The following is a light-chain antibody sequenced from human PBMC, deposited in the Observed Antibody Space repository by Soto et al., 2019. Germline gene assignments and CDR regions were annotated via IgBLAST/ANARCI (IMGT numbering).Light chain of an antibody. J-gene: IGKJ4*01. CDR3: QQRSNGLT. CDR2: DVS. Sequence: EIVLTQSPATLSLSPGENATLSCRTSQSVRSHLAWYQQTLGQAPRLLIYDVSNRATGIPARFSGTGSGTEFTLTISGLEPEDFAVYYCQQRSNGLTFGGGTKVEIK. CDR1: QSVRSH. V-gene: IGKV3-11*01.